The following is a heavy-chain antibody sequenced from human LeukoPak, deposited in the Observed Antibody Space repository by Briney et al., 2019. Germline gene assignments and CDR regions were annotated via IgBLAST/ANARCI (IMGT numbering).Heavy chain of an antibody. CDR3: ARDMWLGYKCGTFDMDV. D-gene: IGHD5-18*01. CDR2: INQNGSEK. Sequence: PGGSLRLSCVGSGFTFSTFWMNWVRQAPGKGLEWVANINQNGSEKFYGDSVRGRFSISRDNADNSLYLQMTSLRAEDTAVYFCARDMWLGYKCGTFDMDVWGKGTTVIVSS. J-gene: IGHJ6*03. CDR1: GFTFSTFW. V-gene: IGHV3-7*01.